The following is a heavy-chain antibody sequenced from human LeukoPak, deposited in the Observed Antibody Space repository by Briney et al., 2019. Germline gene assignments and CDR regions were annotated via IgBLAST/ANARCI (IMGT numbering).Heavy chain of an antibody. CDR1: GFTFSSYS. CDR3: TTEVLDRYPKGCFDH. D-gene: IGHD3-3*01. Sequence: GGSLRLSCAASGFTFSSYSMNWVRQAPGKGLEWVSYISSSGSTIYYADSVKGRFTISRDNAKNSLYLQMNSLRAEDTAVYYCTTEVLDRYPKGCFDHWGQGTLVTVSS. CDR2: ISSSGSTI. J-gene: IGHJ4*02. V-gene: IGHV3-48*04.